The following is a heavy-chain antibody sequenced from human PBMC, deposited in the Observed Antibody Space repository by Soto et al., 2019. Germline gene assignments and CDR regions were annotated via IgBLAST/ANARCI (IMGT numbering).Heavy chain of an antibody. CDR1: GFTFSNAW. J-gene: IGHJ1*01. V-gene: IGHV3-15*01. D-gene: IGHD2-2*01. CDR2: IKSKTDGGTT. Sequence: GGSLRLSCAASGFTFSNAWMSWVRQAPGKGLEWVGRIKSKTDGGTTDYAAPVKGRFTISRDDSKNTLYLQMNSLKTEDTAVYYCTTPSDIVVVPAAKSRSAEYFQHWGQGALVTAPQ. CDR3: TTPSDIVVVPAAKSRSAEYFQH.